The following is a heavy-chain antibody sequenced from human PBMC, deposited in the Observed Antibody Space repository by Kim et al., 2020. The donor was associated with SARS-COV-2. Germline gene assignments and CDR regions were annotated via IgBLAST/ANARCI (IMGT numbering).Heavy chain of an antibody. CDR1: GFTFSSYE. D-gene: IGHD2-15*01. V-gene: IGHV3-48*03. CDR2: ISSSGSTI. J-gene: IGHJ4*02. CDR3: ARGLGRMPRDGY. Sequence: GGSLRLSCAASGFTFSSYEMNWVRQAPGKGLEWVSYISSSGSTIYYADSVKGRFTISRDNAKNSLYLQMNSLRAEDTAVYYCARGLGRMPRDGYWGQGTLVTVSS.